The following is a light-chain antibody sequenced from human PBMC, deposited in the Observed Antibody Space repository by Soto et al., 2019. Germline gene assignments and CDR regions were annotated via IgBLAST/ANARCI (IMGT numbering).Light chain of an antibody. CDR2: DVD. J-gene: IGLJ2*01. Sequence: QSALTQPPSASGSPGQSVTISCVRTNSDIRGYKYVSWYQQHPGKAPKLLIYDVDKRPSGVPDRFSGAKSDNTASLTVSGLQAEDEAIYFCSASGGNDYFALFGGGTQLTVL. CDR3: SASGGNDYFAL. CDR1: NSDIRGYKY. V-gene: IGLV2-8*01.